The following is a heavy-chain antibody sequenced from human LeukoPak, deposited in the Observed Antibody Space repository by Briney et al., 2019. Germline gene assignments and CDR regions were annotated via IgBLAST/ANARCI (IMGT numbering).Heavy chain of an antibody. CDR1: GGSISSAGYS. V-gene: IGHV4-30-2*01. CDR2: IYHSGNT. D-gene: IGHD6-19*01. J-gene: IGHJ4*02. Sequence: SETLSLTCGVSGGSISSAGYSWSWIRQPPGKGLEWIGYIYHSGNTYYNPSLKSRVTISVDRSKNQFSLKLNFVTAADTAVYYCARSPSVRGWSGYLDFWGRGTQVTVSS. CDR3: ARSPSVRGWSGYLDF.